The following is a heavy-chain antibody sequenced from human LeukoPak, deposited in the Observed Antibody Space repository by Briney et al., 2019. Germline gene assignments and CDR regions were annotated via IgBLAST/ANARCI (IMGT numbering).Heavy chain of an antibody. J-gene: IGHJ4*02. CDR1: GFTFSSYA. CDR3: ARDSGYSSGWFDY. Sequence: GGSLRLSCAASGFTFSSYAMHWVRQAPGKGLEYVSAISSNGGSTYYANSVKGRFTISRDNSKNTPYLQMGSLRAEDMAVYYCARDSGYSSGWFDYWGQGTLVTVSP. D-gene: IGHD6-19*01. V-gene: IGHV3-64*01. CDR2: ISSNGGST.